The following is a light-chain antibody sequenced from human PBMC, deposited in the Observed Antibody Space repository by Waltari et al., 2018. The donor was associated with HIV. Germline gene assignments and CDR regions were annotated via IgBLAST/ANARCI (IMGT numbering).Light chain of an antibody. J-gene: IGLJ2*01. V-gene: IGLV2-23*03. Sequence: QSALTQPASVSGSPGQSITVSCSGNSSGVGTYNLVSWYQQHPGKAPKLMIYEGSTRPSRVSNRFSGSKSGNMASLTISGLQAEDEADYYCCSYAGSSTFVFGGGTKLTVL. CDR1: SSGVGTYNL. CDR2: EGS. CDR3: CSYAGSSTFV.